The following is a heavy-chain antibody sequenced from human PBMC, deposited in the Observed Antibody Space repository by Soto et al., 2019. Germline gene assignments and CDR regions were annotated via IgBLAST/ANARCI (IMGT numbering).Heavy chain of an antibody. J-gene: IGHJ4*02. CDR3: ATTYTGSYSFYFDS. V-gene: IGHV3-15*07. CDR1: TFIFSNAY. CDR2: VRSKADGGTT. D-gene: IGHD1-26*01. Sequence: EVPLMESGGGLVLPGGSLRLSCAASTFIFSNAYINWVRQAPGKGPEWVGRVRSKADGGTTDYAAPVIGRFTISRDNSKNKLYLQMDSLKTEDTAVYYCATTYTGSYSFYFDSWGQGTLVTVSS.